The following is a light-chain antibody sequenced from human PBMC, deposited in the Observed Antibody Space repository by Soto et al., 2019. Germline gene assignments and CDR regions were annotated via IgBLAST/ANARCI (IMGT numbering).Light chain of an antibody. V-gene: IGLV1-47*02. CDR2: SNN. Sequence: QSVLTQPPSASGTPGQRVTISRSGSSSNIGTNYVYWYQQVPGTAPKLLIYSNNQRPSGVPDRFSGSKSGTSASLAIRGLRSEDEADYYCATWDDSLRGRVFGGGTKVTVL. J-gene: IGLJ3*02. CDR1: SSNIGTNY. CDR3: ATWDDSLRGRV.